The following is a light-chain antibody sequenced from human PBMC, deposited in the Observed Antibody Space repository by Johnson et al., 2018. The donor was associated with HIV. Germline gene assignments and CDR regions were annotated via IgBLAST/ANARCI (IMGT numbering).Light chain of an antibody. CDR3: GTWDSSLSTSV. CDR2: DNN. J-gene: IGLJ1*01. V-gene: IGLV1-51*01. Sequence: QSVLTQPPSVSAAPGQKVTVSCSGSSSNIGSNDVSWYQQFPGAAPKLLIYDNNKRPSGIPDRFSGSKSGTSATLGITGLQTGDEADYYCGTWDSSLSTSVFGTVTKVTVL. CDR1: SSNIGSND.